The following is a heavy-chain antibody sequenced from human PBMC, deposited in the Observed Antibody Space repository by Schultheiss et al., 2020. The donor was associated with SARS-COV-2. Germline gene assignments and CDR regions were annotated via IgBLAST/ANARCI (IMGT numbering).Heavy chain of an antibody. CDR3: ARTYYYDSSGYCFDY. CDR1: GFTFSSYG. D-gene: IGHD3-22*01. J-gene: IGHJ4*02. V-gene: IGHV3-21*05. CDR2: ISSSSNYI. Sequence: GESLKISCAASGFTFSSYGMHWVRQAPGKGLEWVSYISSSSNYIYYADSVKGRFTISRDNAKNSLHLQMNSLRAEDTAVYYCARTYYYDSSGYCFDYWGQGTLVTVSS.